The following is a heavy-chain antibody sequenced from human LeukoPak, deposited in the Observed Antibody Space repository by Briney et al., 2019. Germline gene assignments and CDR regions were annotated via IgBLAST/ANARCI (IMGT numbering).Heavy chain of an antibody. CDR3: VTYYFDSSGPKKNY. J-gene: IGHJ4*02. V-gene: IGHV4-34*01. CDR2: INHSGST. D-gene: IGHD3-22*01. Sequence: PSETLSLTCAVYGGSFSGYYWSWIRQPPGKGLEWIGEINHSGSTNYNPSLKSRVTISVDKSKKQFSLKLSSVTAADTGVYYCVTYYFDSSGPKKNYWGQGTLVTVSS. CDR1: GGSFSGYY.